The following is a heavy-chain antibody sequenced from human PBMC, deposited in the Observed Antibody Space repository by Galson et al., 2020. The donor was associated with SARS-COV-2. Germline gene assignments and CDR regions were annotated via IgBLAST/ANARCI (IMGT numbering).Heavy chain of an antibody. CDR1: GFTVSSNY. CDR3: AKRRGWYGSCYCNR. Sequence: GGSLRPSCAASGFTVSSNYMRWVRQAPGKGLEWFSVIYSYGRTYSADSVVGRFIISRANSKNTQFLQMNTRRAEDTAVYYCAKRRGWYGSCYCNRWGRGTLVTVSS. V-gene: IGHV3-66*04. CDR2: IYSYGRT. D-gene: IGHD6-19*01. J-gene: IGHJ2*01.